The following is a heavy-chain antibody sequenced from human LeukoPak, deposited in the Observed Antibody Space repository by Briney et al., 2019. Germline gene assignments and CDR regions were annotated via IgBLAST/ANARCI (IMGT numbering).Heavy chain of an antibody. CDR3: AKAREQQPNYFDY. J-gene: IGHJ4*02. D-gene: IGHD6-13*01. CDR1: GFTFDDYA. Sequence: PGGSLRLSCAASGFTFDDYAMHWVRQAPGKGLEWVSGISWNSGSIGYADSVKGRFTISRDNAKNSLYLQMNSLSAEDTALYYCAKAREQQPNYFDYWGQGTLVAVSS. V-gene: IGHV3-9*01. CDR2: ISWNSGSI.